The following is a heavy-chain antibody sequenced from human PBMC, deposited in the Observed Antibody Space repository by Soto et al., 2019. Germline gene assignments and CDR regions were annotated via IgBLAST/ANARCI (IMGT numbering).Heavy chain of an antibody. Sequence: PGGSLRLSCAASGFTFSSYATSWVRQAPGKGLEWVSVISGSGGSTYYADSVKGRFTISRDNSKNTLYLQMNSLRAEDTSVYYCAKSSNSGYYFAEWGQQTLVTV. V-gene: IGHV3-23*01. J-gene: IGHJ4*02. CDR3: AKSSNSGYYFAE. D-gene: IGHD6-13*01. CDR1: GFTFSSYA. CDR2: ISGSGGST.